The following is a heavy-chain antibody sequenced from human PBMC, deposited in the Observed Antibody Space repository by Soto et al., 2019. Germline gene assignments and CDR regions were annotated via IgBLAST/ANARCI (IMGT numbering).Heavy chain of an antibody. Sequence: EVQRVESGGGLVQPGGSLRLSCAASGFTFSNYDMHWVRQTTGKGLEWVSGIGTVGDTYYSGSVKGRFSISRENAKNSFYLQMNSLRAEDTAVYYCASGGLYICGQGTLVTVSS. D-gene: IGHD3-16*01. V-gene: IGHV3-13*01. CDR2: IGTVGDT. CDR1: GFTFSNYD. CDR3: ASGGLYI. J-gene: IGHJ4*02.